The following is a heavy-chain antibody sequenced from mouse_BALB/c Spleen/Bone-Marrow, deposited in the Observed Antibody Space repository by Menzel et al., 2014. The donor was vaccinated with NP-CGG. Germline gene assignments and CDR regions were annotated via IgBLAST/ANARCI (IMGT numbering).Heavy chain of an antibody. Sequence: VQLQQSEAELARPGASVKMSCRASGYTFTTYTIHWVRQRPGQGLEWIGYINPSSGYTNYNQKFKDKATLTADKSSSTAYMQLSSLTSEDSAVYYCARRDDGYVFFDYWGQGTTLTVSS. CDR1: GYTFTTYT. V-gene: IGHV1-4*01. CDR2: INPSSGYT. CDR3: ARRDDGYVFFDY. D-gene: IGHD2-3*01. J-gene: IGHJ2*01.